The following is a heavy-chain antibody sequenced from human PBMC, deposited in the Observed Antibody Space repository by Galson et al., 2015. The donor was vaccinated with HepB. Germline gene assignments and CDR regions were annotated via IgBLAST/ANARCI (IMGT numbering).Heavy chain of an antibody. CDR1: GYTFSGNF. J-gene: IGHJ3*02. CDR2: INPNSGVT. V-gene: IGHV1-2*06. CDR3: VRDEDHAFDI. Sequence: SVKVSCKASGYTFSGNFMHWVRQAPGQGLEWMGRINPNSGVTNYAQKFQGRVTMTRDTSFSTGYMELSSLRRDDTAVYYCVRDEDHAFDIWGQGTMVAVSS.